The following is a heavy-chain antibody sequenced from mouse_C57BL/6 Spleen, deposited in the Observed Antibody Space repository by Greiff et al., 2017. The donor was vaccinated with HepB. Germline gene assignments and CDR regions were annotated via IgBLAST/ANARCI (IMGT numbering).Heavy chain of an antibody. J-gene: IGHJ1*02. CDR2: IDPEDGET. CDR1: GFNIQDYY. V-gene: IGHV14-2*01. Sequence: EVMLVESGAELVKPVASVKLSCTASGFNIQDYYMHGVKQRTEQGLEWIGRIDPEDGETKYAPKFQGKAHITADTSSNTAYLQLSSLTSEDTAVYYCAAYCGISYWSIDVWGTGTPVTVSS. D-gene: IGHD1-1*01. CDR3: AAYCGISYWSIDV.